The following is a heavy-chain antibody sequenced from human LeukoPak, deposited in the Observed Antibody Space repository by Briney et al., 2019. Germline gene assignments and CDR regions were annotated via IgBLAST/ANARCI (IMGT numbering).Heavy chain of an antibody. V-gene: IGHV1-2*02. J-gene: IGHJ4*02. Sequence: ASVKVSCKASGYTFTGYYMHWVRQAPGQGLEWMGWINPNSGRTNYAQKFQGRVTMTRDTSISTAYMELSRLRSDDTAVYYCARDGGCSGGSCYSGGYGYWGQGTLVTVSS. D-gene: IGHD2-15*01. CDR2: INPNSGRT. CDR1: GYTFTGYY. CDR3: ARDGGCSGGSCYSGGYGY.